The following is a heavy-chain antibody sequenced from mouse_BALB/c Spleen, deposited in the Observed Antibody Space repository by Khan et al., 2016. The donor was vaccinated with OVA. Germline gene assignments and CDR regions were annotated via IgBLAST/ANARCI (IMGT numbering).Heavy chain of an antibody. CDR3: TRDRIDY. J-gene: IGHJ2*01. CDR1: GYTFTTYW. CDR2: INPTSGYT. V-gene: IGHV1-7*01. Sequence: QIQLVQSGAELAKPGASVKMSCKASGYTFTTYWMHWVKQRPGQGLEWIGYINPTSGYTYYTEKFKDRATLSADKSTSTAYMQLSSLTSEDSAVYYCTRDRIDYWGQGTTLTVSS.